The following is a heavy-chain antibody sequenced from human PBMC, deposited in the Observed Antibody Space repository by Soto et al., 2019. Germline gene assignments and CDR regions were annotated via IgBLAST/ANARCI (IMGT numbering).Heavy chain of an antibody. Sequence: QVQLVDSGGGLVKPGGSLRLSCAASGFSFSDFYMSWIRQAPGKGLEWISYISSSGSHTPYADSVKGRFTISRDNAKNSVYLQMNSLRAEDTAVYYCARVGGTSAAGVLDYWGLGTLVTVSS. CDR3: ARVGGTSAAGVLDY. J-gene: IGHJ4*02. CDR2: ISSSGSHT. D-gene: IGHD6-13*01. CDR1: GFSFSDFY. V-gene: IGHV3-11*06.